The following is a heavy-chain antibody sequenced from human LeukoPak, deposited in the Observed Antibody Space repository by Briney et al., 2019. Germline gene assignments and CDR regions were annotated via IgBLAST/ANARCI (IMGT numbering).Heavy chain of an antibody. CDR2: INPNSGGT. D-gene: IGHD2-21*01. Sequence: ASVKVSCKASGYTFTGYYMHWVRQAPGQGLEWMGWINPNSGGTNYAQKFQGRVTMTRDTSISTAYMELSSLRSEDTAVYYCARAGMWSYYFDYWGQGTLVTVSS. J-gene: IGHJ4*02. CDR3: ARAGMWSYYFDY. CDR1: GYTFTGYY. V-gene: IGHV1-2*02.